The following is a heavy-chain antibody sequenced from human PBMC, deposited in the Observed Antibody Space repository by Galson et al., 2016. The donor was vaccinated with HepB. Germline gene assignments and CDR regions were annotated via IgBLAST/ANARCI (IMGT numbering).Heavy chain of an antibody. CDR3: ARGNWAFDY. CDR1: GASIGSGGYY. J-gene: IGHJ4*02. Sequence: TLSLTCIVSGASIGSGGYYWNWIRQHPGKGLEWIGYIYYTGRTSYNPSPKGRVTISVDTSKNQFSLNLSSATAADTAVYYCARGNWAFDYWGQGTLVPVSS. D-gene: IGHD7-27*01. CDR2: IYYTGRT. V-gene: IGHV4-31*03.